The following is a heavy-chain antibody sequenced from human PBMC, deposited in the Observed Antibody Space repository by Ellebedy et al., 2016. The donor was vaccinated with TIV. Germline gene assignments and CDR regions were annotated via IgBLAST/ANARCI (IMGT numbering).Heavy chain of an antibody. CDR3: ARSAARSYYYYYYGMDV. J-gene: IGHJ6*02. CDR1: GGSISSSSYY. CDR2: INHSGST. Sequence: SETLSLTCTVSGGSISSSSYYWGWIRQPPGKGLEWIGEINHSGSTNYSPSLKSRVTISVDTSKNQFSLKLSSVTAADTAVYYCARSAARSYYYYYYGMDVWGQGTTVTVSS. D-gene: IGHD6-6*01. V-gene: IGHV4-39*07.